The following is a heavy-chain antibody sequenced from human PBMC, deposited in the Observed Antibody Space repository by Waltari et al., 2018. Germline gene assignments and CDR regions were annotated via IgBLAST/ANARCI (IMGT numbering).Heavy chain of an antibody. J-gene: IGHJ4*02. CDR3: AREEVGRPFFDY. Sequence: QVQLVQSGAEVKKPGSSVKVSCKASGGTFSSYAISWVRQAPGQGLEWMGGIIPILGIANYAQKFQGRVTITADKSTSTAYMERSSLRSEDTAVYYCAREEVGRPFFDYWGQGTLFTVSS. D-gene: IGHD1-26*01. CDR1: GGTFSSYA. CDR2: IIPILGIA. V-gene: IGHV1-69*10.